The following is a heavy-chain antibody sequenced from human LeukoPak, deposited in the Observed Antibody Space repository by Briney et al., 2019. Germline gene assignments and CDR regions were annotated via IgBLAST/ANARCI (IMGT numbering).Heavy chain of an antibody. CDR1: GYTFTGYY. V-gene: IGHV1-2*02. CDR3: ARDLKYYYDSSGYASAIRYYYYMDV. Sequence: ASVKVSCKASGYTFTGYYMHWVQQAPGQGLEWMGWINPNSGGTNYAQKFQGRVTMTRDTSISTAYMELSRLRSDDTAAYYCARDLKYYYDSSGYASAIRYYYYMDVWGKGTTVTVSS. CDR2: INPNSGGT. J-gene: IGHJ6*03. D-gene: IGHD3-22*01.